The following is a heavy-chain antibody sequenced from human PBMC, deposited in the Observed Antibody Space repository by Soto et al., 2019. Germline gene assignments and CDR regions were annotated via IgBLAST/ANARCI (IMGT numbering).Heavy chain of an antibody. CDR1: GYTFTSYG. CDR2: ISAYNGNT. CDR3: ARKGATIFDY. D-gene: IGHD1-26*01. J-gene: IGHJ4*02. Sequence: GASVKVSCKASGYTFTSYGISWVRQAPGQGLEWMGWISAYNGNTKYAQKFQGRVTITRDTSASTAYMELSSLRSEDTAVYYCARKGATIFDYWGQGTLVTVSS. V-gene: IGHV1-18*01.